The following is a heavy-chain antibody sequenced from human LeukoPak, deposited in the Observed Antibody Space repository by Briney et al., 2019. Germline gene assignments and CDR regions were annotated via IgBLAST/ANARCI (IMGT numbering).Heavy chain of an antibody. CDR1: GFTFSSYE. D-gene: IGHD3-10*02. CDR3: AELGITMIGGV. CDR2: ISSSGSTI. J-gene: IGHJ6*04. Sequence: GGSLRLSCAASGFTFSSYEMNWVRQAPGKGLEWVSYISSSGSTIYYADFVKGRFTISRGNAKNSLYLQMNSLRAEDTAVYYCAELGITMIGGVWGKGTTVTISS. V-gene: IGHV3-48*03.